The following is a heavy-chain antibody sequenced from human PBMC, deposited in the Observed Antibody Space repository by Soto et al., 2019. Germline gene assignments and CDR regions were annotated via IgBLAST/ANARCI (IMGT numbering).Heavy chain of an antibody. CDR3: ARAVLYCSSTSCSSYYFDY. CDR2: INPNSGGT. D-gene: IGHD2-2*01. Sequence: RASVKVSCKASGYTFTGYYMHWVRQAPGQGLEWMGWINPNSGGTNYAQKFQGRVTMTRDTSISTAYMELSRLRSDDTAVYYCARAVLYCSSTSCSSYYFDYWGQGTLVTVSS. CDR1: GYTFTGYY. J-gene: IGHJ4*02. V-gene: IGHV1-2*02.